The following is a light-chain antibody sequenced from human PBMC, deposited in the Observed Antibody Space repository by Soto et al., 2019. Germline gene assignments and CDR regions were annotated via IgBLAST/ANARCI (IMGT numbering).Light chain of an antibody. CDR3: SSYTSSSTPHYV. CDR2: EVS. Sequence: SALTQPASVSGSPGQSVTISCTGTSSDVGGYNYVSWYQQHPGKAPKLMIYEVSNRPSGVSNRFSGSKSGNTASLTISGLQAEDEADYYCSSYTSSSTPHYVFGTGTKVTVL. CDR1: SSDVGGYNY. J-gene: IGLJ1*01. V-gene: IGLV2-14*01.